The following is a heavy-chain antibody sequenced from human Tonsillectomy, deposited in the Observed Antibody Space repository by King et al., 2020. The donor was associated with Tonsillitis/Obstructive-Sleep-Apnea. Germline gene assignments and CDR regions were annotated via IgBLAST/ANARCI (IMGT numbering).Heavy chain of an antibody. CDR2: INSDGSST. CDR3: ARGHGSGMVWAGYGMDV. D-gene: IGHD2-8*01. V-gene: IGHV3-74*01. Sequence: VQLVESGGGLVQPGGSLRLSCAASGFTFSSYWMHWVRQAPGKGLVWVSRINSDGSSTSYADSVKGRFTISRDNAKNTLYLQMNSLRAEDTAVYYCARGHGSGMVWAGYGMDVWGQGTTVTVSS. CDR1: GFTFSSYW. J-gene: IGHJ6*02.